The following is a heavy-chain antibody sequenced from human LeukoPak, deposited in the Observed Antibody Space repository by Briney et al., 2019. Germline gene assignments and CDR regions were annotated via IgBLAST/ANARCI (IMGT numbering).Heavy chain of an antibody. V-gene: IGHV3-23*01. D-gene: IGHD3-22*01. CDR2: ISGSGGST. Sequence: PGGTLRLSCAASGFTFSSYGMSWVRQAPGKGLEWVSAISGSGGSTYYADSVKGQFTISRDNSKNTLYLQMNSLRAEDTAVYYCAKERVPYYYDSSGYYWDAFDIWGQGTMVTVSS. CDR3: AKERVPYYYDSSGYYWDAFDI. CDR1: GFTFSSYG. J-gene: IGHJ3*02.